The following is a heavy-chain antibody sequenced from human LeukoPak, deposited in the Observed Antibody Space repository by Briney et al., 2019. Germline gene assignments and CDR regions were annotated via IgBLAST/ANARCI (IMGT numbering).Heavy chain of an antibody. V-gene: IGHV4-38-2*02. CDR3: ASNVGYYYDSSGQTGWFDP. CDR2: IYHSGST. D-gene: IGHD3-22*01. J-gene: IGHJ5*02. CDR1: GYSISSGYY. Sequence: PSETLSLTCTVSGYSISSGYYWGWIRQPPGKGLEGVGSIYHSGSTYYNPSLKSRVTISVDTSKNQFSLKLSSVTAADTAVYYCASNVGYYYDSSGQTGWFDPWGQGTLVTVSS.